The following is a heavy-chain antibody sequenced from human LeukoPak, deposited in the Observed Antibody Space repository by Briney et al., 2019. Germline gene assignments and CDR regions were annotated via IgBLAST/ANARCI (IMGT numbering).Heavy chain of an antibody. CDR2: TSSSSAYT. CDR1: GFTFSSFS. V-gene: IGHV3-21*04. Sequence: GRSMGLSCAVSGFTFSSFSMIWVRQVPGKGLEWVSSTSSSSAYTFYAESGKGRFTISRDNAKNTLFLQMNSLRAEDTAMYYCAKGTKPVITIPDYWGQGILVTVSS. D-gene: IGHD2-21*01. CDR3: AKGTKPVITIPDY. J-gene: IGHJ4*02.